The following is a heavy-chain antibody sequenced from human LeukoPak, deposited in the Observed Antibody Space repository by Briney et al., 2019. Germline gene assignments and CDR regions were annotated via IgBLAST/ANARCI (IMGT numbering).Heavy chain of an antibody. CDR2: ISSSGSTI. V-gene: IGHV3-48*04. D-gene: IGHD6-19*01. CDR3: ARSGYSSGWSDY. CDR1: GFTFSSYS. Sequence: GGSLRLSCVASGFTFSSYSMNWVRQAPGKGLEWVSSISSSGSTIYYADSVKGRFTISRDNAKNSLYLQMNSLRAEDTAVYYCARSGYSSGWSDYWGQGTLVTVSS. J-gene: IGHJ4*02.